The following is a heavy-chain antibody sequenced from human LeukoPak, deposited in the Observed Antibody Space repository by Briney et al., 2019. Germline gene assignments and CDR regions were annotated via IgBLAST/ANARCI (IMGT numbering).Heavy chain of an antibody. J-gene: IGHJ4*02. Sequence: ASVRVSCKASGYTFTSYDFSWVRQAPGQGLEWMGWISAYNGNTIYAQILQGRLTMTTDTSTSTAYMELRSLRSDDTAVYYCARQGYGGNSQGAADYWGQGTLVTVSS. CDR1: GYTFTSYD. D-gene: IGHD4-23*01. V-gene: IGHV1-18*01. CDR2: ISAYNGNT. CDR3: ARQGYGGNSQGAADY.